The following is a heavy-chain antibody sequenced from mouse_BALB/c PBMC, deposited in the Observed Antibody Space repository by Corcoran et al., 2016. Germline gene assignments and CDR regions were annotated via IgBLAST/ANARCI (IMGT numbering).Heavy chain of an antibody. CDR1: GYTFTDYY. CDR3: ARWGNYYFDY. CDR2: IYPGSGNT. V-gene: IGHV1-84*02. J-gene: IGHJ2*01. D-gene: IGHD2-1*01. Sequence: QIQLQQSGPELVKPGASVKISCKAAGYTFTDYYINWGKQKPGQGLEWIGWIYPGSGNTKYNEKFKGKATLTVDTSSSTAYMQLSSLTSEDTAVYFCARWGNYYFDYWGQGTTLTVSS.